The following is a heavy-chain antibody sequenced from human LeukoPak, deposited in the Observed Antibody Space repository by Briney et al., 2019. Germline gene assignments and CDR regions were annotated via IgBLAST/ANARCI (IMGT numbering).Heavy chain of an antibody. CDR1: GFTFSSYG. CDR2: IWYDGSNK. J-gene: IGHJ4*02. CDR3: ARGTDYDSSGYCTY. V-gene: IGHV3-33*01. D-gene: IGHD3-22*01. Sequence: PGGSLRLSCAASGFTFSSYGMHWVRQAPGKGLEWVAVIWYDGSNKYYADSVKGRFTISRDNSKNTLYLQMNSLRAEDTAVHYCARGTDYDSSGYCTYWGQGTLVTVSS.